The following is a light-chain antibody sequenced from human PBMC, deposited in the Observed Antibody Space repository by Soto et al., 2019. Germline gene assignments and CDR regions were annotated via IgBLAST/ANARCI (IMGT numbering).Light chain of an antibody. CDR3: QQCGGSPRT. J-gene: IGKJ1*01. CDR2: GAS. CDR1: QTISNNY. V-gene: IGKV3-20*01. Sequence: EIVLTQSPGTLSLSPGDRAALSCRASQTISNNYVAWYQQRPGQPPTLLIPGASSRATGIPDRFSGSGSGTHFTLTISRLEPEDFAVYYCQQCGGSPRTFGQGTKV.